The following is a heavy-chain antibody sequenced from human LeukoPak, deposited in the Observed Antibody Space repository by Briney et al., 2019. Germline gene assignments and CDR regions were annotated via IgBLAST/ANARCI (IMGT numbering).Heavy chain of an antibody. V-gene: IGHV3-30*02. CDR1: GFTFSSYG. CDR3: ARCGGVAAAVPQPTFDY. CDR2: IRYDGSNK. D-gene: IGHD6-13*01. Sequence: PGGSLRLSCAASGFTFSSYGMHWVRQAPGKGLEWVAFIRYDGSNKYDADSVKGRFTISRDNAKNSLYLQMNSLRAEDTAVYYCARCGGVAAAVPQPTFDYWGQGTLVTVSS. J-gene: IGHJ4*02.